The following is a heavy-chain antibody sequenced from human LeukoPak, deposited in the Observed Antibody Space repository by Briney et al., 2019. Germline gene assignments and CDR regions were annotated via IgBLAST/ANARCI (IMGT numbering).Heavy chain of an antibody. V-gene: IGHV4-4*09. J-gene: IGHJ4*02. CDR2: IYTSGST. CDR3: ARHGFRYYYFDY. D-gene: IGHD2-21*01. Sequence: PSETLSLTCTVSGGSISSYYWSWIRQPPGKGLEWIGYIYTSGSTNYNPSLKSRVTISVDTFKNQFSLKLSSVTAADTAVYYCARHGFRYYYFDYWGQGTLVTVSS. CDR1: GGSISSYY.